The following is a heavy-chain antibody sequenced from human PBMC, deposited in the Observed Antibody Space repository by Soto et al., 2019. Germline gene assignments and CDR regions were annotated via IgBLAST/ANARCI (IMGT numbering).Heavy chain of an antibody. CDR3: ARGAARNYYGMNV. CDR2: ISYDGSNK. D-gene: IGHD6-6*01. J-gene: IGHJ6*02. CDR1: GFTFSSYA. Sequence: GGSLRLSCAASGFTFSSYAMHWVRQAPGKGLEWVAVISYDGSNKYYADSVKGRFTISRDNSKNTLYLQMNSLRAEDTAVYYCARGAARNYYGMNVWGQGXTVTVYS. V-gene: IGHV3-30-3*01.